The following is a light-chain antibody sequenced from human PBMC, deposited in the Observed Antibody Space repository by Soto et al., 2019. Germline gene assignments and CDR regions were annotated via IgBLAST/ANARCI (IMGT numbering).Light chain of an antibody. V-gene: IGKV3-15*01. J-gene: IGKJ1*01. CDR2: GAS. CDR3: QQYNNWRT. CDR1: ESVSGN. Sequence: EIVMTQSPATLSVSPGERVTLSCRASESVSGNLAWYQQKPGQAPRLLIHGASTSATGIRARFSGSGSGTEFTLTISSLQSEDFGVYYCQQYNNWRTFGQGTKVEIK.